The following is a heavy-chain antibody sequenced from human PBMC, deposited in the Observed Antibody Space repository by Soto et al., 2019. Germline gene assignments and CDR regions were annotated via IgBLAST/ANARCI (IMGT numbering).Heavy chain of an antibody. CDR2: MSYDGTTK. D-gene: IGHD3-10*01. J-gene: IGHJ4*02. V-gene: IGHV3-30-3*01. CDR3: AREVLWSRYFDY. Sequence: QVQLVESGVGVVQPGRSRRLSCTASGFIFSNYVMYWVRQAPGKGLEWVAFMSYDGTTKSYADSVKGRCTISRDNSQNALYLQMNSLRPEDTGVYYCAREVLWSRYFDYWGQGSLVTVSS. CDR1: GFIFSNYV.